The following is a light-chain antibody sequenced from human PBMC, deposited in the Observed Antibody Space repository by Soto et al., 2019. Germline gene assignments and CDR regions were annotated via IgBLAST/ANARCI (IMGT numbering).Light chain of an antibody. V-gene: IGKV3D-15*01. CDR1: QSVSSN. Sequence: EIVMTQSPATLSVSPGERATLSCRASQSVSSNLAWYQQKPGQAPRLLIYGASTRATGIPARFSGSGSGTEFTLTISSLQSEDFAVYYCQQYNNWPPGYTFGQGNKLESK. CDR2: GAS. J-gene: IGKJ2*01. CDR3: QQYNNWPPGYT.